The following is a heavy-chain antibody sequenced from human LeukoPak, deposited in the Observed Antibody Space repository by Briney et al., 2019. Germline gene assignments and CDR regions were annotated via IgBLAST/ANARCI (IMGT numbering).Heavy chain of an antibody. J-gene: IGHJ4*02. CDR3: ARGPLRVGTDY. D-gene: IGHD2-15*01. Sequence: PSETLSHTCAVYGGSFSGYYWSWIRQPPGKGLEWIGEINHSGSTNYNPSLKSRVTISVDTSKNQFSLKLSSVTAADTAVYYCARGPLRVGTDYWGQGTLVTVSS. V-gene: IGHV4-34*01. CDR1: GGSFSGYY. CDR2: INHSGST.